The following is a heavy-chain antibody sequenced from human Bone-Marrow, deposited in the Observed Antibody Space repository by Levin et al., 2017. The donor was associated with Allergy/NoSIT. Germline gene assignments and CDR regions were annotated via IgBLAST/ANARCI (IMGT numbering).Heavy chain of an antibody. CDR3: ARDPEFGAFDI. Sequence: GESLKISCAASGFTFVNYWMTWVRQAPGKGLEWVANINKDGSDKQYVDSVEGRFTISRDNAKNSLYLQMNSLRAEDTALYYCARDPEFGAFDIWGRGTMVTVSS. V-gene: IGHV3-7*01. CDR2: INKDGSDK. D-gene: IGHD3-10*01. J-gene: IGHJ3*02. CDR1: GFTFVNYW.